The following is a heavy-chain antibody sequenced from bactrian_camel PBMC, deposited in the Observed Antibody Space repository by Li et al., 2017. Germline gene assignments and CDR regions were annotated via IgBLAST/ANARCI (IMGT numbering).Heavy chain of an antibody. CDR3: AADSRWWLGLQTKSYNH. V-gene: IGHV3S53*01. CDR1: FATDRPNC. Sequence: QVQLVESGGGSVQAGGSLTLSCAASFATDRPNCMAWFRDVPGKEREGVASIDPDGGRSYADFVKGRFTISLDNARNTLFLQMNSLLPEDTAMYYCAADSRWWLGLQTKSYNHWGQGTQVTVS. D-gene: IGHD7*01. CDR2: IDPDGGR. J-gene: IGHJ4*01.